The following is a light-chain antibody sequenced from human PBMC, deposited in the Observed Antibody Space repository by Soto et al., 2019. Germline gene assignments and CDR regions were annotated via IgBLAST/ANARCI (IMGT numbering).Light chain of an antibody. Sequence: QSVLTQPASVSGSPGQSITISCTGTSSDVGGYNYVSWYQQHPGKAPKLMIYEVSNRPSGVSNRFSGSKSGNTASLTISGRQAEDEADYYCSSYTSSSTRVFGPGTKLTVL. CDR2: EVS. J-gene: IGLJ1*01. CDR1: SSDVGGYNY. V-gene: IGLV2-14*01. CDR3: SSYTSSSTRV.